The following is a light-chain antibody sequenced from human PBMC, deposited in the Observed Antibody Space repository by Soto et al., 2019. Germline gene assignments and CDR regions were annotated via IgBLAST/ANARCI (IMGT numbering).Light chain of an antibody. Sequence: DIQMTQSPSSVSASVGDRVMITCRASQDIDTYLAWYQQKPGKAPSLLIYAASNLQNEVPSRFSGGGSGTHFTLTISSLHPEDFATYFCQQAKAFPLTFGGGTKVESK. CDR3: QQAKAFPLT. J-gene: IGKJ4*01. V-gene: IGKV1-12*01. CDR1: QDIDTY. CDR2: AAS.